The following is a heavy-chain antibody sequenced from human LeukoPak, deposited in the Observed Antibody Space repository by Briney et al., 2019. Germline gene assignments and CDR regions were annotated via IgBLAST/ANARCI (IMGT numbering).Heavy chain of an antibody. V-gene: IGHV3-21*01. Sequence: GGSLRLSCAASGFTFSSYSMNWVRQAPGKGLEWVSSISSSSSYIYYADSVKGRFTISRDNAKNSLYLQMNSLRAEDTAVYYCAREGQPSGYDGFDYWGQGTLVTVSS. CDR1: GFTFSSYS. CDR3: AREGQPSGYDGFDY. CDR2: ISSSSSYI. D-gene: IGHD5-12*01. J-gene: IGHJ4*02.